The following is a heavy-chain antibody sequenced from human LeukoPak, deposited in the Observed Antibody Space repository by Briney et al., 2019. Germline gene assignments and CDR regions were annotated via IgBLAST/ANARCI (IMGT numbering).Heavy chain of an antibody. V-gene: IGHV3-30*02. Sequence: GGTLRLSCAASGFTFSDYGMHWVRQTPGKGLQCVAFIRYDGNDTYFADSVKGRFTVSRDNSKNTLYLQMNNLRAEDTAVYYCARESREVVRGVIITSLDYWGQGTLVTVSS. D-gene: IGHD3-10*01. CDR2: IRYDGNDT. CDR3: ARESREVVRGVIITSLDY. CDR1: GFTFSDYG. J-gene: IGHJ4*02.